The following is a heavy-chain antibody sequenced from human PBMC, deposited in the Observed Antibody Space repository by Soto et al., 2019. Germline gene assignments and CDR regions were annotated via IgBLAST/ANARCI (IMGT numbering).Heavy chain of an antibody. CDR2: IHPNSGDT. CDR3: ASDISRQSWKWFDC. D-gene: IGHD1-1*01. J-gene: IGHJ5*01. V-gene: IGHV1-2*02. Sequence: ASVKVSCKTSGYTFTEHYINWVRQAPGQGPEYMGWIHPNSGDTKYTQTFQGRVTMTRATSISTAYMELRRLTSDDTAVYYCASDISRQSWKWFDCWGQGTLVIVSS. CDR1: GYTFTEHY.